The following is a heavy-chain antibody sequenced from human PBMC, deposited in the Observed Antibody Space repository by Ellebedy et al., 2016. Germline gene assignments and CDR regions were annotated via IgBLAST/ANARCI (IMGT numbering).Heavy chain of an antibody. J-gene: IGHJ4*02. Sequence: SETLSLTCTVSGVSMSSNSNYWGWIRQPPGKGLEWIGRIYYSGGAYYNPSLKSRVSISVDTSKTQFSLKLSSMTAADTALYLCARGPWGSGTYYFDYWGQGTLVTVSS. CDR1: GVSMSSNSNY. D-gene: IGHD6-19*01. V-gene: IGHV4-39*07. CDR3: ARGPWGSGTYYFDY. CDR2: IYYSGGA.